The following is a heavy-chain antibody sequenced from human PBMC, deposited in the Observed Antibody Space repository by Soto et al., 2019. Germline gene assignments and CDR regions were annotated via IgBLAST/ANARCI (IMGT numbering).Heavy chain of an antibody. V-gene: IGHV4-61*01. D-gene: IGHD3-22*01. CDR3: ARDLRYYDSSGYYGAVWFDP. CDR1: GGSVSSGSYY. Sequence: QVQLQESGPGLVKPSETLSLTCTVSGGSVSSGSYYWSWIRQPPGKGLEWIGYIYYSGSTNYNPSLKSRVTISVDTSKNPCYLNLSSVTAEDTAVYYCARDLRYYDSSGYYGAVWFDPWGQGTLVTVSS. J-gene: IGHJ5*02. CDR2: IYYSGST.